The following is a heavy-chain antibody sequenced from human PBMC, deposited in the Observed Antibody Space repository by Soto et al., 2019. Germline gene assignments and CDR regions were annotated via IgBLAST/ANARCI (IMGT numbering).Heavy chain of an antibody. CDR1: GGSISSGDYY. J-gene: IGHJ5*02. Sequence: SETLSLTCTVSGGSISSGDYYWSWIRQPPGKGLEWIGYIYYSGSTYYNPSLKSRVTISVDTSKNQFSLKLSSVTAADTAVYYCARADSLYYYGSGSPFDPWGQGTLVTVSS. V-gene: IGHV4-30-4*01. CDR2: IYYSGST. D-gene: IGHD3-10*01. CDR3: ARADSLYYYGSGSPFDP.